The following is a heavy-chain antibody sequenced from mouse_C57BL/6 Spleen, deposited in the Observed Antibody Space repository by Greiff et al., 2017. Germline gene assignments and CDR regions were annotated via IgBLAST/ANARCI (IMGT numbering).Heavy chain of an antibody. J-gene: IGHJ3*01. CDR2: ISSGGSYT. CDR3: ARPYDYDDGPFAY. V-gene: IGHV5-6*01. D-gene: IGHD2-4*01. CDR1: GFTFSSYG. Sequence: EVQGVESGGDLVKPGGSLKLSCAASGFTFSSYGMSWVRQTPDKRLEWVATISSGGSYTYYPDSVKGRFTLSRDNAKNTLYLQMSSLKSEDTAMYYCARPYDYDDGPFAYWGQGTLVTVSA.